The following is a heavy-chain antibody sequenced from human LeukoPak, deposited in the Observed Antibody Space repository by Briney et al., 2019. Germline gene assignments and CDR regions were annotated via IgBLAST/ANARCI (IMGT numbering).Heavy chain of an antibody. CDR2: ISGSGSSGGST. V-gene: IGHV3-23*01. D-gene: IGHD4/OR15-4a*01. Sequence: GGSLRLSCVASGFTFSSYAMSWVRQAPGKGLEWVSAISGSGSSGGSTYYADSVKGRFTISRDNAKNSLYLQMNSLRAEDTAVYYCARRAGAYSHPYDYWGQGTLVTVSS. CDR1: GFTFSSYA. CDR3: ARRAGAYSHPYDY. J-gene: IGHJ4*02.